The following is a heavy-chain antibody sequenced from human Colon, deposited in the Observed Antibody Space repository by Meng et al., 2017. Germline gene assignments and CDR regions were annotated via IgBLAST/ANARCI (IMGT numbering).Heavy chain of an antibody. Sequence: QGQVGQSGQAVKKPGASVTVSCMASEYTFINLYIHGVRQAPGRGRECIGRNNPNSGFTTYAEKFLGRVTMDRDTSIPTTHMERSRLTSDGRAIYFCARDHEGDSWGQGTLVTVSS. CDR3: ARDHEGDS. CDR1: EYTFINLY. V-gene: IGHV1-2*06. CDR2: NNPNSGFT. J-gene: IGHJ4*02.